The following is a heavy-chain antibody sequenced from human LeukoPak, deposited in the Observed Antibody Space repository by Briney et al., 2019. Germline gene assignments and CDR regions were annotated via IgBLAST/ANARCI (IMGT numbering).Heavy chain of an antibody. Sequence: GGSLRLSCASSGLTFDDYAIHWVRQGPGKGLEWVSLISGDGDSTYYADSVKGRFTISRDNSKNSLYLQMNSLTTEDTALYYYAKGKGSDYTFDYWGQGTLVTVSS. D-gene: IGHD5-12*01. CDR3: AKGKGSDYTFDY. CDR2: ISGDGDST. J-gene: IGHJ4*02. V-gene: IGHV3-43*02. CDR1: GLTFDDYA.